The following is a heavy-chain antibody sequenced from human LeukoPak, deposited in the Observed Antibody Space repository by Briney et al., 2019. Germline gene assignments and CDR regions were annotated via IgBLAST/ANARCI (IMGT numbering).Heavy chain of an antibody. CDR2: IYYSGST. J-gene: IGHJ6*02. V-gene: IGHV4-59*01. D-gene: IGHD6-19*01. CDR1: GGSISSYY. Sequence: SQTLSLTCTVSGGSISSYYWSWIRQPPGKGLEWIGYIYYSGSTNYNPSLKSRVTISVDTSRNQFSLKLSSVTAADTAVYYCARGSDSSGWGDYYYGMDVWGQGTTVTVSS. CDR3: ARGSDSSGWGDYYYGMDV.